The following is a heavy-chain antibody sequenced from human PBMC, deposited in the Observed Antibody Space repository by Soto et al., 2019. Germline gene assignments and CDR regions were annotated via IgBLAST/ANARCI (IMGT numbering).Heavy chain of an antibody. V-gene: IGHV3-30-3*01. J-gene: IGHJ3*02. Sequence: GGSLRLSCAASGFTFSDYTINWVRQAPGKGLGWVAFISSDGSNKYYADSVKGRFTISRDNSKNTLYLQVNSLRAEDTAVYYCARSRDGYNWYAFDIWGQGTMVTVSS. CDR2: ISSDGSNK. D-gene: IGHD5-12*01. CDR3: ARSRDGYNWYAFDI. CDR1: GFTFSDYT.